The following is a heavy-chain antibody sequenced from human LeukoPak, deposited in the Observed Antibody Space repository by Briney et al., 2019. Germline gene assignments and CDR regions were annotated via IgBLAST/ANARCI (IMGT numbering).Heavy chain of an antibody. CDR1: GFTFSSYA. J-gene: IGHJ3*02. CDR2: ISYDGSNK. V-gene: IGHV3-30-3*01. D-gene: IGHD5-12*01. Sequence: GRSLRLSCAASGFTFSSYAMHWVRQAPGKGLEWVAVISYDGSNKYYADSVKGRFTISRDNSKNTLYLQMNSLRAEDTAVYYCAKGYSGYDYAFDIWGQGTMVTVSS. CDR3: AKGYSGYDYAFDI.